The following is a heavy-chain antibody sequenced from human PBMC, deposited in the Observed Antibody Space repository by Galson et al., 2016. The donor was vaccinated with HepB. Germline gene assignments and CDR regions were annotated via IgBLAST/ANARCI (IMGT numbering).Heavy chain of an antibody. Sequence: QSGAEVKKPGESLRISCKGSGYDFTTYWINWVRQTPGKGLEWMGTIAPSDSDTTYSPSFQGHVTISADKSISTAYLQWSSLKASDTAMYYCARGGYFDLWGRGTLITVSS. CDR3: ARGGYFDL. V-gene: IGHV5-10-1*01. CDR2: IAPSDSDT. CDR1: GYDFTTYW. J-gene: IGHJ2*01.